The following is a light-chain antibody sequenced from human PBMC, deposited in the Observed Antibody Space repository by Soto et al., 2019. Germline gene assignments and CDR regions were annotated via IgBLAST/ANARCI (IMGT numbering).Light chain of an antibody. CDR3: QQYDSYPYT. CDR1: QSISTW. V-gene: IGKV1-5*03. Sequence: DIQMTQSPSTLPASVGDRVTITCRASQSISTWLAWYQQQPGKAPKLLIYKASSLQSGVPSRFSGSGSGTQFTLTINILQPDDFATYYCQQYDSYPYTFGQGTKLEIK. J-gene: IGKJ2*01. CDR2: KAS.